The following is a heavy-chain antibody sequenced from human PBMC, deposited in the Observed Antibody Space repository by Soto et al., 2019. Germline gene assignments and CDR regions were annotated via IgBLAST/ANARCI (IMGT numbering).Heavy chain of an antibody. V-gene: IGHV3-13*04. Sequence: PGGSLRLSCSASGFTFSSYDMHWVRQGTGKGLEWVSAIGTTGDTYYAVSVKGRFTISRDNAKNSLYLQMNSLRAGDTAIYFCARAIGPTLFDYWGQGTLVTVSS. CDR3: ARAIGPTLFDY. J-gene: IGHJ4*02. D-gene: IGHD3-22*01. CDR1: GFTFSSYD. CDR2: IGTTGDT.